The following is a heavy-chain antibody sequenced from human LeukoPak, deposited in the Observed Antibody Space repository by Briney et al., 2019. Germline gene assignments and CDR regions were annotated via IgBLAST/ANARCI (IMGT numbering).Heavy chain of an antibody. J-gene: IGHJ6*02. CDR3: ANWRNYYYGMDV. Sequence: GRSLRLSSAASGFTFDDYAIHWVRQAPGKGLEWVSGISWNSGSIGYADSVKGRFTISRDNAKNSLYLQMNSLRAEDTALYYCANWRNYYYGMDVWGQGTTVTVSS. CDR2: ISWNSGSI. V-gene: IGHV3-9*01. CDR1: GFTFDDYA.